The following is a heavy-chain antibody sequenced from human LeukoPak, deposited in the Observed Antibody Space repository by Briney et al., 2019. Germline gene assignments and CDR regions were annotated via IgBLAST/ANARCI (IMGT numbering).Heavy chain of an antibody. Sequence: SQTLSLTCTVSGGSISSGSYYWSWVRQPAGKGLEWIGRIYTSGSTDYNPSLKSRVTISVDTSRNQFSPKLTSVTAADTAVYYCAVSSSTADLDPWGQGTLVTVSS. J-gene: IGHJ5*02. CDR1: GGSISSGSYY. CDR3: AVSSSTADLDP. CDR2: IYTSGST. D-gene: IGHD6-6*01. V-gene: IGHV4-61*02.